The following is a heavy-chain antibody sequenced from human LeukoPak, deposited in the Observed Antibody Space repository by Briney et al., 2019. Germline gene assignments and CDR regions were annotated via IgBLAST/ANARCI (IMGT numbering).Heavy chain of an antibody. V-gene: IGHV4-59*08. CDR3: VGSDILTGYYHMDV. J-gene: IGHJ6*03. D-gene: IGHD3-9*01. CDR1: GGSVTDYY. CDR2: IYYTGT. Sequence: SETLSLTCTVSGGSVTDYYWSWIRQSPGKGLEWIGYIYYTGTSYNPSLKSRVTISADTSKNQFSLKLSSVTAADTAVYYCVGSDILTGYYHMDVWGKGTTVTISS.